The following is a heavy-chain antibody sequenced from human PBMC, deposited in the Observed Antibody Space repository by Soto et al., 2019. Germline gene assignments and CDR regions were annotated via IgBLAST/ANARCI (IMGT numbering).Heavy chain of an antibody. Sequence: ASVKVSCKASGYTFTSYGISLVRQAPGQGLEWMGWISAYNGNTNYAQKLQGRVTMTTDTSTSTAYMELRSLRSDDTAVYYCARGIGDYYGSGSPRGAWFDPWGQGTLVTVSS. CDR3: ARGIGDYYGSGSPRGAWFDP. CDR1: GYTFTSYG. D-gene: IGHD3-10*01. J-gene: IGHJ5*02. CDR2: ISAYNGNT. V-gene: IGHV1-18*01.